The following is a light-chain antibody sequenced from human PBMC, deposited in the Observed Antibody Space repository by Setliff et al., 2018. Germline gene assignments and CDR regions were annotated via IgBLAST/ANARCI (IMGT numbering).Light chain of an antibody. V-gene: IGLV3-21*04. J-gene: IGLJ1*01. CDR2: SDT. Sequence: SYELTQPPSVSVAPGKTARITCGVNSIGSKGVHWYQQKPGQAPVLIIYSDTDRPSGIPERISGSKSGNTATLTISRVEAGDEADYYCQVWDSRNDLNYVFGTGTKVTVL. CDR3: QVWDSRNDLNYV. CDR1: SIGSKG.